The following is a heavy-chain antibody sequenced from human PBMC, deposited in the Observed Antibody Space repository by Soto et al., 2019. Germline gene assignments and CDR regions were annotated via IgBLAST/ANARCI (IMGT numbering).Heavy chain of an antibody. CDR3: AILPKGSLVTA. CDR2: ISSNGDIT. Sequence: LVESGGGLVHPGESLRLSCEGSGFRFSDHSMNWVRQAPGQGLQWISYISSNGDITYYADSVKGRFTVSRDNANNALFLQMNSLRDDDTATYYCAILPKGSLVTAWGQGARVTVSS. J-gene: IGHJ4*02. V-gene: IGHV3-48*02. CDR1: GFRFSDHS. D-gene: IGHD2-21*02.